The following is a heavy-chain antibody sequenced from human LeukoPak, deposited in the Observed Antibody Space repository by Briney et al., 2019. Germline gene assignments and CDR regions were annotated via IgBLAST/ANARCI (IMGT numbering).Heavy chain of an antibody. J-gene: IGHJ4*02. CDR1: GYSFTSYW. CDR2: IYPGDSDT. D-gene: IGHD3-22*01. V-gene: IGHV5-51*01. CDR3: ARAHSSGYYPYYFDY. Sequence: GESLKISCKGSGYSFTSYWIGWVRQMPGKGLEWMGIIYPGDSDTRYSPSFQGQVTISADKSISTAYLQWSSLKASDTAMYYCARAHSSGYYPYYFDYGGQGTLVTVSS.